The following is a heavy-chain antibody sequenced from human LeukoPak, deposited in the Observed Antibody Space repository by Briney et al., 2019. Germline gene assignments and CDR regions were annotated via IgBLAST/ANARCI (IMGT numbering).Heavy chain of an antibody. J-gene: IGHJ4*02. D-gene: IGHD2-15*01. V-gene: IGHV3-9*01. CDR1: GFTFDDYA. CDR3: ARGPSGGNGFSY. Sequence: GRSLRLSCAASGFTFDDYAMHWVRQAPGKGLEWVSGISWNSGSIGYADSVKGRFTISRDNAKNSLYLQMNSLRAVDTAVYYCARGPSGGNGFSYWGLGTLVTVSS. CDR2: ISWNSGSI.